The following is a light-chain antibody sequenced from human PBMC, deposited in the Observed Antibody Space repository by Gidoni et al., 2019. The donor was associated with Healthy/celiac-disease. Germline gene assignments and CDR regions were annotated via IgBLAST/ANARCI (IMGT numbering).Light chain of an antibody. CDR2: QDR. CDR3: QAWDSSTVV. CDR1: KLGDKY. Sequence: SYELTQPPSVSVSPGQTASITCSGDKLGDKYACGYQQKPGKSPVLVIYQDRKRPSGIPERFSGSNSGNTATLTISGTQAMDEADYYCQAWDSSTVVFGGGTKLTVL. V-gene: IGLV3-1*01. J-gene: IGLJ2*01.